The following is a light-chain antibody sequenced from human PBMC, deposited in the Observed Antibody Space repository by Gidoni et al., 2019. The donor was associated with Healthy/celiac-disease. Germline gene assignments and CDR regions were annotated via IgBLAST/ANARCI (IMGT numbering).Light chain of an antibody. CDR2: AAS. Sequence: DIQMTQSPSSLSASVGDRVTITCRAIQSISTFLCWYQQKPGKAPKVLIYAASSLQSGVPSRFSGRGSGTDFTLTISSLQPADFATYYCQQSYGIPTFGQGTKLEI. V-gene: IGKV1-39*01. CDR1: QSISTF. CDR3: QQSYGIPT. J-gene: IGKJ2*01.